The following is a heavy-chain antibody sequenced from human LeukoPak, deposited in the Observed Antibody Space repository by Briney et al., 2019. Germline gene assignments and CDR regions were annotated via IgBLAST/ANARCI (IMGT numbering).Heavy chain of an antibody. D-gene: IGHD2-21*02. J-gene: IGHJ4*02. CDR1: IESFSGYY. CDR2: TTHSGST. CDR3: ARARGDLSLDY. Sequence: SETLSLTCAVYIESFSGYYWTWIRQPPGKGLEWIGETTHSGSTNYNPSLKSRVTISVDTSKNQFSLKLSSLIAADTAVYYCARARGDLSLDYWGRGTPATVSS. V-gene: IGHV4-34*01.